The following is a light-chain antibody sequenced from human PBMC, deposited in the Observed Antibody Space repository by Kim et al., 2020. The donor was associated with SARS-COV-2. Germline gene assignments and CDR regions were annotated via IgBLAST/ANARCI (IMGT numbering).Light chain of an antibody. CDR2: DVS. CDR3: QQNDAFPIT. Sequence: DILMTQSPSSLSASVGDRVTITCQATQVIRKFLNWYQQRPGKAPQLLIYDVSNLQTGVPSRFSGSGYGTAFTLTISSLQPEDFATYYCQQNDAFPITFGQGTRLEIK. J-gene: IGKJ5*01. CDR1: QVIRKF. V-gene: IGKV1-33*01.